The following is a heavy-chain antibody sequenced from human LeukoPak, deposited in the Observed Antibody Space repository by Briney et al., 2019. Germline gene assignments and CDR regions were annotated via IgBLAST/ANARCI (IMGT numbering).Heavy chain of an antibody. CDR2: RSGDGPT. CDR1: GFTLTDNY. J-gene: IGHJ4*02. CDR3: TRDHITSWQIQF. V-gene: IGHV3-53*01. D-gene: IGHD2-2*01. Sequence: GGSLRLSCAASGFTLTDNYMNWVRQSSGKGLGWGSHVRSGDGPTPYAEPVKGRFTIYRDNHKQTVSLQMNSLRVEDTAVYNCTRDHITSWQIQFWGQGTMVPVPS.